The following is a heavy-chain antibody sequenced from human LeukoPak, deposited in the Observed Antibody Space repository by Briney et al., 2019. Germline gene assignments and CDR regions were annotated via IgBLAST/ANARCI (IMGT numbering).Heavy chain of an antibody. Sequence: GGSLRLSCAASGFTVSSNYMSWVRQAPGKGLEWVSSISSSSSYIYYADSVKGRFTISRDNAKNSLYLQMNSLRAEDTAVYYCASRSIAAAGADYWGQGTLVTVSS. CDR3: ASRSIAAAGADY. CDR2: ISSSSSYI. CDR1: GFTVSSNY. D-gene: IGHD6-13*01. V-gene: IGHV3-21*01. J-gene: IGHJ4*02.